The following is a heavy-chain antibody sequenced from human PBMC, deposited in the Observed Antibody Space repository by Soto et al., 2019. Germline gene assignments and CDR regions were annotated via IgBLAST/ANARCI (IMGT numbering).Heavy chain of an antibody. V-gene: IGHV3-30*18. D-gene: IGHD6-19*01. CDR3: AKDRVPWLVRGPFDY. J-gene: IGHJ4*02. Sequence: QVQLVESGGGVVQPGRSLRLSCAASGFTFSSYGMHWVRQAPGKGLEWVAVISYDGSNKYYADSVKGRLTISRDNSKNTLYLQMNRLREEDTAVYYCAKDRVPWLVRGPFDYWGQGTLVTVSS. CDR2: ISYDGSNK. CDR1: GFTFSSYG.